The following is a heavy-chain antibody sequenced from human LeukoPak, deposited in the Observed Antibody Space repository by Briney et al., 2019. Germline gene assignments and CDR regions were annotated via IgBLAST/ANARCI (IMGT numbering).Heavy chain of an antibody. CDR3: ARDLEGYRSSWGLTDY. Sequence: SVKVSCKASGGTFSSYAISWVRQAPGQGLEWMGRSIPIFGTANYAQKFQGRVTITTDESTSTAYMELSSLRSEDTAVYYCARDLEGYRSSWGLTDYWGQGTLVTVSS. V-gene: IGHV1-69*05. D-gene: IGHD6-6*01. CDR2: SIPIFGTA. J-gene: IGHJ4*02. CDR1: GGTFSSYA.